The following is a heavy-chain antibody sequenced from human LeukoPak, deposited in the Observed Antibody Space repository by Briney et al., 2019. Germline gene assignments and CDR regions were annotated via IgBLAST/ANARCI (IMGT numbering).Heavy chain of an antibody. Sequence: GGSLRLSCAASGFTFSSYGMHWFRQAPGKGLEWVAFIRYDGSNKYYADSVKGRFTISRDNSKNTLYLQMNSLRAEDTAVYFCAKEVGNYVYYFDYWGQGTLVTVSP. J-gene: IGHJ4*02. CDR1: GFTFSSYG. CDR3: AKEVGNYVYYFDY. D-gene: IGHD1-7*01. CDR2: IRYDGSNK. V-gene: IGHV3-30*02.